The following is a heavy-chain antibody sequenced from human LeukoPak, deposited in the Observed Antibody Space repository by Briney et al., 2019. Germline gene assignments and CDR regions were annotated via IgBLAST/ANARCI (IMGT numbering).Heavy chain of an antibody. J-gene: IGHJ4*02. CDR3: ARGYPFDY. CDR2: FCTGETT. Sequence: PSDTLSLTCAVSGGSITSSNDFWTWIRQPAGKGLEWIGRFCTGETTIYNPSLKSRVTISVDTSNKQFSLNLRSVTAADTAVYYCARGYPFDYWGQGILVTVSS. CDR1: GGSITSSNDF. V-gene: IGHV4-61*02. D-gene: IGHD1-14*01.